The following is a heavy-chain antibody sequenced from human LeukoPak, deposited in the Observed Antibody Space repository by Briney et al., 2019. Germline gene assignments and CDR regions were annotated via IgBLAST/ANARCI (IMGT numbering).Heavy chain of an antibody. D-gene: IGHD3-10*01. CDR3: ARARAGVLAHYYYYYGMDV. J-gene: IGHJ6*02. V-gene: IGHV1-8*01. CDR1: GYTFTSYD. CDR2: MNPNSGNT. Sequence: ASVKVSFKASGYTFTSYDINWVRQATGQGLEWMGWMNPNSGNTGYAQKFQGRVTMTRNPSIRTPYMELSSLRAEDTAVYYCARARAGVLAHYYYYYGMDVWGQGTTVTVSS.